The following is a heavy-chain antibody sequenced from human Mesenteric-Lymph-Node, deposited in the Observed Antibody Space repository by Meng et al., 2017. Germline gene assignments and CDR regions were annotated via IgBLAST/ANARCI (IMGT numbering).Heavy chain of an antibody. Sequence: ASVKVSCKASGYTFTSYYMHWVRQAPGQGLEWMGIINPSGGSTSYAQKFQGRVTMTRDTSTSTVYMELSSLRSEDTAVYYCAKLPSYGDYVSKDYFDYWGQGTLVTVSS. CDR3: AKLPSYGDYVSKDYFDY. V-gene: IGHV1-46*01. J-gene: IGHJ4*02. D-gene: IGHD4-17*01. CDR2: INPSGGST. CDR1: GYTFTSYY.